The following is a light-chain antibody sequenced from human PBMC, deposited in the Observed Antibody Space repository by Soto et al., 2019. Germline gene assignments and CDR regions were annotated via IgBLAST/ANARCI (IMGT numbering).Light chain of an antibody. Sequence: QSALTQPRSVSGSPGQAVTISCTGTSTDVGGYNYVSWYQQHPGKVPKLILYDVSKRPSGVPDRFSGSKSGNTASLTISGLQADDEADYYCCSYAGRDTLYVFGSGTKVTVL. J-gene: IGLJ1*01. CDR3: CSYAGRDTLYV. CDR2: DVS. V-gene: IGLV2-11*01. CDR1: STDVGGYNY.